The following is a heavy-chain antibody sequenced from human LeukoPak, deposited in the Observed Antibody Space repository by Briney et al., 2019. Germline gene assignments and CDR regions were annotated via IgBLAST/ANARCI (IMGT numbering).Heavy chain of an antibody. J-gene: IGHJ4*02. CDR2: IKRDGSEK. V-gene: IGHV3-7*03. CDR3: VKTAYGDYGYFDY. CDR1: GFIFSSYW. D-gene: IGHD4-17*01. Sequence: GGSLRLSCAVSGFIFSSYWMNWVRQAPGKGLQWVANIKRDGSEKYYVDSVKGRFTISRDNVKNLLYLQMNSLRAEDTAVYYCVKTAYGDYGYFDYWGQGTLVTVSS.